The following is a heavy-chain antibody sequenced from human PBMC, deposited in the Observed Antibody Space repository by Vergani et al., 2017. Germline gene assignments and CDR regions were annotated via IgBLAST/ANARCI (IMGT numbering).Heavy chain of an antibody. V-gene: IGHV1-69*13. D-gene: IGHD3-22*01. CDR2: LIPIFGTT. J-gene: IGHJ4*02. CDR3: AISSGYYSYYFAF. Sequence: QGQLAQSGAEVKKPGSPVKVSCKASGGNFSSNSISWVRQAPGQGLEWMGRLIPIFGTTSYAQKFQGRVTILADECTSTAYMELSSLRSEDTAVYYCAISSGYYSYYFAFWGKGTRVTVSS. CDR1: GGNFSSNS.